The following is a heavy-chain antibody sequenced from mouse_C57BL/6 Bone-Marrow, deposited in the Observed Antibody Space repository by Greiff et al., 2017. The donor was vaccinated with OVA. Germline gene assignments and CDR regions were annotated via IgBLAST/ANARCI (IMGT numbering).Heavy chain of an antibody. CDR2: IHPNSGST. D-gene: IGHD2-4*01. CDR1: GYTFTSYW. J-gene: IGHJ4*01. Sequence: QVQLQQSGAELVKPGASVKLSCKASGYTFTSYWMHWVKQRPGQGLEWIGMIHPNSGSTNYNEKFKSKATLTVDKSSSTAYMQLSSLTSEDSAVYYCARYFLYYDYDGYYAMDYWGQGTSVTVSS. CDR3: ARYFLYYDYDGYYAMDY. V-gene: IGHV1-64*01.